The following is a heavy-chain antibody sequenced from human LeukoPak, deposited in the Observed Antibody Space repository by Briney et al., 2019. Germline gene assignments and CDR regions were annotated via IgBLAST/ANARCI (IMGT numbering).Heavy chain of an antibody. Sequence: GGSLRLSCAASGFIFSNYDMHWVRQAPGKGLEWVAVIRYYGNNKYSADSVKGRFTISRDNSKNTLFLQMNTLRAEDTAVYYCAKGGSLGFDYWGQGTLVTVSS. D-gene: IGHD7-27*01. V-gene: IGHV3-30*02. J-gene: IGHJ4*02. CDR1: GFIFSNYD. CDR2: IRYYGNNK. CDR3: AKGGSLGFDY.